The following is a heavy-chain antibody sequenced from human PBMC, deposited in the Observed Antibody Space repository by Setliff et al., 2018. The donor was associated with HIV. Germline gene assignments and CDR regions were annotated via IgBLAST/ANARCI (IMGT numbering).Heavy chain of an antibody. CDR2: IYYSGST. CDR1: GGSISSYY. Sequence: SETLSLTCSVSGGSISSYYWSWIRQPPGKGLEWIGYIYYSGSTNYNPSLKSRFTILVDTSKNQFSLKLSSVTAADTAVYYCARHSIAVVIGVPERDDAFDIWGHGTMVTVSS. CDR3: ARHSIAVVIGVPERDDAFDI. J-gene: IGHJ3*02. D-gene: IGHD2-21*01. V-gene: IGHV4-59*08.